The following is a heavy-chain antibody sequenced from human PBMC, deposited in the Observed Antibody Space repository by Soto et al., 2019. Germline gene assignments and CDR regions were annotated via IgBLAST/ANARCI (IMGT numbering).Heavy chain of an antibody. V-gene: IGHV3-30-3*01. CDR3: ARAFSGSYFHYYSYHSMDV. CDR2: ISYDGSNK. J-gene: IGHJ6*02. CDR1: GFTFSSYA. D-gene: IGHD1-26*01. Sequence: PGGSLRLFCSASGFTFSSYAMHWVRQAPGKGVQWVAVISYDGSNKYYADSVKGRFTISRDNSKNTLYLQMNSLRAEDTAVYYCARAFSGSYFHYYSYHSMDVWGQGTTVPVSS.